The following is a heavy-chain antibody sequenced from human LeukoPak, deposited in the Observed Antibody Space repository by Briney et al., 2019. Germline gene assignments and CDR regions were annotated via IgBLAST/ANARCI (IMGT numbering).Heavy chain of an antibody. V-gene: IGHV3-30-3*01. Sequence: GRSLRLSCAASGFTFSSYAMHWVRQAPGKGLEWVAVISYDGSNKYYADSVKGRFTISRDNSKNTLYLQMNSLRAGDTAVYYCARESKPGSYRYFYYFDYWGQGTLVTVSS. J-gene: IGHJ4*02. CDR3: ARESKPGSYRYFYYFDY. CDR2: ISYDGSNK. D-gene: IGHD1-26*01. CDR1: GFTFSSYA.